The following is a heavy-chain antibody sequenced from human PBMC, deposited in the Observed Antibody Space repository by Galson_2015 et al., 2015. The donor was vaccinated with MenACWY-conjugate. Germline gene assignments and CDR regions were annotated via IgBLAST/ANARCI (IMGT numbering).Heavy chain of an antibody. CDR2: INPSGGST. Sequence: SVKVSCKASGYTFTSYGISWVRQAPGQGLEWMGIINPSGGSTSYAQTFQGRVTMTRDTSTSTVYMELSSLRSEDTAVYYCARGGGSSSSGLDYWGQGTLVTVSS. V-gene: IGHV1-46*01. D-gene: IGHD6-6*01. CDR1: GYTFTSYG. J-gene: IGHJ4*02. CDR3: ARGGGSSSSGLDY.